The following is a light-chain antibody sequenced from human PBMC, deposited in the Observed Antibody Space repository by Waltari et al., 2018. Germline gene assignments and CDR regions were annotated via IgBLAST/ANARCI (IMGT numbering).Light chain of an antibody. CDR2: GAS. V-gene: IGKV3-15*01. CDR1: QSVSNN. CDR3: QHHNNWPPRWT. J-gene: IGKJ1*01. Sequence: ETVMTQSPATLSLSQGDRATLSSRASQSVSNNLAWYQQKPGQAPRLLIYGASTRATGVPARFSGSGSGPEYILTISSLQSEDFAVYYCQHHNNWPPRWTFGQGTKVEIK.